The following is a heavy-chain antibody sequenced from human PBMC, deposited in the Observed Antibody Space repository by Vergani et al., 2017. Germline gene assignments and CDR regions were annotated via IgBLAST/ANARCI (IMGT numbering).Heavy chain of an antibody. CDR2: LSTTGGA. J-gene: IGHJ5*02. CDR3: AGDSHSWQKADR. V-gene: IGHV4-59*02. CDR1: GVSVTDYN. Sequence: QVQLQQWGAGLLKPSETLSLTCHVFGVSVTDYNCNWIRQAPGKGLEWIGSLSTTGGATPASHNPSLKSRVSISVDTSKSQFSLRLTSVTAADSAIYYCAGDSHSWQKADRWGQGLLVSVSS. D-gene: IGHD6-13*01.